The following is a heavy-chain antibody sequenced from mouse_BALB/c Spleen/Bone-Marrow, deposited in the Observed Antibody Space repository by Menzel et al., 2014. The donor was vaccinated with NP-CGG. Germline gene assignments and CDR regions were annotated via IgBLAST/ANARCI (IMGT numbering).Heavy chain of an antibody. D-gene: IGHD2-14*01. V-gene: IGHV14-3*02. J-gene: IGHJ3*01. CDR3: ARGYDEGFAY. CDR2: IDPANGNT. Sequence: EVKLQESGAELVKPGASVKLSCTASGFNTKDTYIHWVKQRPEQGLEWIGRIDPANGNTKYDPKFQGKATITADTSSNTAYLQLSSLTSEDTAVYYCARGYDEGFAYWGQGTLVTVSA. CDR1: GFNTKDTY.